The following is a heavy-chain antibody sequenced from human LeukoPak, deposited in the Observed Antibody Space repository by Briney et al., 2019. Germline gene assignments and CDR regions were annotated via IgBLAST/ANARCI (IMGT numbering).Heavy chain of an antibody. CDR2: IFHGGNT. D-gene: IGHD3-10*01. J-gene: IGHJ3*02. CDR1: GDSIISGYY. CDR3: ARGRLWFGELGDAFDI. Sequence: SETLSLTCSVSGDSIISGYYWGWIRQPPGKGLEWIGSIFHGGNTYSNPSLKSRVAISVDTSKNQFSLKLSSVTAADTAVYYCARGRLWFGELGDAFDIWGQGTMVTVSS. V-gene: IGHV4-38-2*02.